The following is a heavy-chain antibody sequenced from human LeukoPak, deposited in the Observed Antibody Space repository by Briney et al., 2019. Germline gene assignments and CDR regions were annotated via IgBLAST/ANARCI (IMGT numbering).Heavy chain of an antibody. CDR1: GYTFTIYG. CDR3: ARDQGYYDSSGYEVRWFDS. J-gene: IGHJ5*01. D-gene: IGHD3-22*01. Sequence: ASVRVSCKASGYTFTIYGISWVRQAPGQGLEWMGWISAYNGNTNYAQKLQGRVTMTTDTSTSTAYMELRSLRSDDTAVYYCARDQGYYDSSGYEVRWFDSWGQGTLVTVSS. CDR2: ISAYNGNT. V-gene: IGHV1-18*01.